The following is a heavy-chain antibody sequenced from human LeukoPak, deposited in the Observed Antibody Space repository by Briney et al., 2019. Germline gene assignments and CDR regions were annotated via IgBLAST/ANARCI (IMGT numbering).Heavy chain of an antibody. V-gene: IGHV3-23*01. D-gene: IGHD2-2*01. CDR2: ISGSGSTT. CDR3: AKDHRGYVVPVDY. CDR1: GFTFSLYA. J-gene: IGHJ4*02. Sequence: GGSLRLSCAASGFTFSLYAMNWVRQAPGKGLEWVSAISGSGSTTYYAESVKGRFTISRDNSKNTLYLQMNCLRAEDTAVYYCAKDHRGYVVPVDYWGQGTLVTVSS.